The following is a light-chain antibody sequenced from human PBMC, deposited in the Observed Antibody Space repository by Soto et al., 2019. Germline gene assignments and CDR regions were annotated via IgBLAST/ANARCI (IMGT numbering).Light chain of an antibody. CDR2: KAS. CDR1: QSISSW. Sequence: DIQMTQSPCTLSASVGDRVTITCRASQSISSWLAWYQQKPGKAPKLLIYKASSLESGVPSRFSGSGSGTEFTLTISSLQPDDFSPYYCQHYNSYPWTFGQGTKVEIK. CDR3: QHYNSYPWT. V-gene: IGKV1-5*03. J-gene: IGKJ1*01.